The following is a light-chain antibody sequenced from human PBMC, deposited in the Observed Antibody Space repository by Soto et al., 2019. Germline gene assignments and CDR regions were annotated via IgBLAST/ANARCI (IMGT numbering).Light chain of an antibody. CDR2: DVS. CDR1: QTVSSW. Sequence: DIHWTQSPASLSASVRDRVTITCRASQTVSSWLAWYQQKPGKAPKLLIYDVSSLESGVPSRFSGSGSGTEFTLTISSLQPDDSATYYCQEYNTFWTVGQGTKVDI. V-gene: IGKV1-5*01. J-gene: IGKJ1*01. CDR3: QEYNTFWT.